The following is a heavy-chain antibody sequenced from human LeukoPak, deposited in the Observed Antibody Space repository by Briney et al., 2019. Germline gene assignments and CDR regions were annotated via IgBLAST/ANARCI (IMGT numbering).Heavy chain of an antibody. D-gene: IGHD2-8*01. J-gene: IGHJ4*02. CDR1: GGSISSYY. V-gene: IGHV4-59*12. CDR2: IYYSGST. CDR3: ARDRDCTNGICYTDY. Sequence: SETLSLTCTVSGGSISSYYWSWIRQPPGKGLEWIGYIYYSGSTNYNPSLKSRVTISVDTSKNQFSLKLSSVTAADTAVYYCARDRDCTNGICYTDYWGQGTLVTVSS.